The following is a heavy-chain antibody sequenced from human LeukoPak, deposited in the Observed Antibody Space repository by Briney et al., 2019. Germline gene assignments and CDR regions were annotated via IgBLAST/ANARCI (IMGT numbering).Heavy chain of an antibody. CDR2: INKDGTEK. V-gene: IGHV3-7*01. Sequence: PGGSLRLSCAGSGFTFSDYWVDWVRQAPGKGLEWVANINKDGTEKNYLESVKGRFTISRDNAKNSLYLQMNNLRAEDTAVYYCARETAVTTSLFDYWGQGSLVTVSS. CDR3: ARETAVTTSLFDY. CDR1: GFTFSDYW. J-gene: IGHJ4*02. D-gene: IGHD4-17*01.